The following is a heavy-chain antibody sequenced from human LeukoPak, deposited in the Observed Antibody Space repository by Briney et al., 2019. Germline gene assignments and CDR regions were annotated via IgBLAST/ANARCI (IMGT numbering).Heavy chain of an antibody. D-gene: IGHD3-22*01. Sequence: PSETLSLTCAVYGGSFSGYYWSWIRQPPGKGLEWIGYIYYSGSTNYNPSLRSRVTVSVDTSENQFSLKLRSVTAADTAVYYCARDTFADDSGGYLAYWGQGALVTVSS. CDR1: GGSFSGYY. V-gene: IGHV4-59*01. CDR3: ARDTFADDSGGYLAY. CDR2: IYYSGST. J-gene: IGHJ4*02.